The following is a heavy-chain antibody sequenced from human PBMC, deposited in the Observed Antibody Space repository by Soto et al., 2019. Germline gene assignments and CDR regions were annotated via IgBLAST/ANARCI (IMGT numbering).Heavy chain of an antibody. Sequence: LRRSCAASGFTLSDYYMSWIRQAPGKGLEWLSYISSSGSTIYYADSVKGRFTISRDNAKNSLYLQMNSLRAEDTAVYYCASKQPVLGDGFDICRQGPMVTVSS. D-gene: IGHD6-13*01. CDR2: ISSSGSTI. CDR3: ASKQPVLGDGFDI. V-gene: IGHV3-11*01. CDR1: GFTLSDYY. J-gene: IGHJ3*02.